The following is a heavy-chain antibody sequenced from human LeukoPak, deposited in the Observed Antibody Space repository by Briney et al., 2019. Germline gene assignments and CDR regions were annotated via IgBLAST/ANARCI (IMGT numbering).Heavy chain of an antibody. CDR1: GGSFSGYY. D-gene: IGHD5-18*01. Sequence: PSETLSLTCAVYGGSFSGYYWSWIRQPPGKGLEWIGEINHSGSTNYNPSLKSRVTISVDTSKNQFSLKLSSVTAADTAVYYCAREPGYSYGYGFDYWGQGTLVTVSS. CDR3: AREPGYSYGYGFDY. V-gene: IGHV4-34*01. CDR2: INHSGST. J-gene: IGHJ4*02.